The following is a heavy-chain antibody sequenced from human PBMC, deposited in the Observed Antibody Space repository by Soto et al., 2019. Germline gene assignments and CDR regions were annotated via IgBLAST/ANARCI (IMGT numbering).Heavy chain of an antibody. J-gene: IGHJ6*02. CDR1: GFTFSNAW. CDR3: TTDHIAAASWGNYYYYYGMDV. D-gene: IGHD6-13*01. Sequence: EVQLVESGGGLVKPGGSLRLSCAASGFTFSNAWMNWVRQAPGKGLEWVGRIKSKTDGGTTDYAAPVKGRFTISRDDSKNTLYLQMNSLKTEDTAVYYCTTDHIAAASWGNYYYYYGMDVWGQGTTVTVSS. V-gene: IGHV3-15*07. CDR2: IKSKTDGGTT.